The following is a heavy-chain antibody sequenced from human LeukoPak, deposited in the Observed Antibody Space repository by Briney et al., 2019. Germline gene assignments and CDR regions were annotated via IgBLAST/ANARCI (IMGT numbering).Heavy chain of an antibody. CDR1: GFTFSTYW. J-gene: IGHJ6*02. D-gene: IGHD6-19*01. Sequence: GGSLRLSCAASGFTFSTYWMNWVRQAPEKGLEWVSSISSTTYTYYADSVKGRFTISRDNSKNSLYLQMNSLTAEDTALYYCARDGSGWSRDVWGQGTTVTVSS. CDR3: ARDGSGWSRDV. V-gene: IGHV3-21*01. CDR2: ISSTTYT.